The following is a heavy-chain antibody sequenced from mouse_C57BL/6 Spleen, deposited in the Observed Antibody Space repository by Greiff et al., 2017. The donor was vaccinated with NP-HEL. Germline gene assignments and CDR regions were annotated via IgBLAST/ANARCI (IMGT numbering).Heavy chain of an antibody. V-gene: IGHV1-61*01. CDR3: ARGPVVNGGFAY. D-gene: IGHD1-1*01. CDR1: GYTFTSYW. CDR2: IYPSDSET. J-gene: IGHJ3*01. Sequence: QVQLQQPGAELVRPGSSVKLSCKASGYTFTSYWMDWVKQRPGQGLEWIGNIYPSDSETHYNQKFKDKATLTVDKSSSTAYMQLSSLTSEDSAVYYCARGPVVNGGFAYWGQGTLVTVSA.